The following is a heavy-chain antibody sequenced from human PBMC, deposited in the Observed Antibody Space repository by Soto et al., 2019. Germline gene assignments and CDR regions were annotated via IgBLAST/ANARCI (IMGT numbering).Heavy chain of an antibody. J-gene: IGHJ1*01. CDR2: ISWNSGSI. V-gene: IGHV3-9*01. Sequence: EVQLVESGGGLVQPGRSLRLSCAASGFTFDDYVMHWVRQAPGKGLEWVSGISWNSGSIGYADSVKGRFTISRDNAKNSLYLQMNSLRAEDTALYYCAKADYGDYSAFQHWGQGTLVTVSS. CDR1: GFTFDDYV. D-gene: IGHD4-17*01. CDR3: AKADYGDYSAFQH.